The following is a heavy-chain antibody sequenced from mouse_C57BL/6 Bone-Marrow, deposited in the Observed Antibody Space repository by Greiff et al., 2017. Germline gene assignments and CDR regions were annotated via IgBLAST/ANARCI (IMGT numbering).Heavy chain of an antibody. Sequence: QVQLQQSGAELVKPGASVKMSCKASGYTFTGYWINWVKQRPGQGLEWLGDIYPGSGSTNYNEKFKSKAPLTVDTSSSTAYMQLSSLTSEDSAVYYCAREDDYDVWGTGTTVTVSS. J-gene: IGHJ1*03. CDR1: GYTFTGYW. V-gene: IGHV1-55*01. CDR3: AREDDYDV. D-gene: IGHD2-4*01. CDR2: IYPGSGST.